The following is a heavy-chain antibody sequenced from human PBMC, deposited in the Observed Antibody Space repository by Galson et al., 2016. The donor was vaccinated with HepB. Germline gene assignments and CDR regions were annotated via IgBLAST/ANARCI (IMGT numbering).Heavy chain of an antibody. J-gene: IGHJ4*02. Sequence: SLRLSCAVSGFTLKDSNINWVRQAPGKGLEWVSYISSSGRDIRYAGTVKGRFTSSRDDAKNSLLLQMNSLRVEDTAVYYCARDSGDWDSGYYRSFDYWGQGTLVTVSS. CDR2: ISSSGRDI. D-gene: IGHD4-17*01. CDR1: GFTLKDSN. V-gene: IGHV3-21*01. CDR3: ARDSGDWDSGYYRSFDY.